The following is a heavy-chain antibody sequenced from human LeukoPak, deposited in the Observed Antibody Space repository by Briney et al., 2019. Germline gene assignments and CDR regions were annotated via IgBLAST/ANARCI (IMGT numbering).Heavy chain of an antibody. V-gene: IGHV4-34*01. CDR2: IYHSGST. J-gene: IGHJ4*02. Sequence: ASETLSLTCAVYGGPFSGYYWSWIRQPPGKGLEWIGEIYHSGSTNYNPSLKSRVTISVDKSKNQFSLKLSSVTAADTAVYYCAQGGSGWRYDYWGQGTLVTVSS. CDR1: GGPFSGYY. CDR3: AQGGSGWRYDY. D-gene: IGHD6-19*01.